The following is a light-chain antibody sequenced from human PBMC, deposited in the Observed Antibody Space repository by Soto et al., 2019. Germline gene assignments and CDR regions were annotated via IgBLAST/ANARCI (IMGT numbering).Light chain of an antibody. CDR3: QQYNNWPLT. Sequence: EVVMTQSPATLSVSPGERATLSCRASQTVRDNLGWYQQKPGQPPRLLIYGATTRATGIPARFSGSGSGTEFTLTISSLKSEDFAVYYCQQYNNWPLTLGGGTKVDIK. J-gene: IGKJ4*01. CDR2: GAT. CDR1: QTVRDN. V-gene: IGKV3D-15*01.